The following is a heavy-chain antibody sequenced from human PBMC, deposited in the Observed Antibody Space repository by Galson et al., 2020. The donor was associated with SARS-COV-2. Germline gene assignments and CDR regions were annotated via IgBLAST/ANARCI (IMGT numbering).Heavy chain of an antibody. CDR3: AKDESYSGSPGWFDP. CDR1: ASTVDDYA. J-gene: IGHJ5*02. CDR2: IRWYSGSI. V-gene: IGHV3-9*01. Sequence: GGSLRPACAASASTVDDYAMHCDRQAPREWLEWVSGIRWYSGSIGYADSVKGRFTIPRDNPKNSPYLQMISLGAEDTALYYCAKDESYSGSPGWFDPWGPGTLVTVSS. D-gene: IGHD1-26*01.